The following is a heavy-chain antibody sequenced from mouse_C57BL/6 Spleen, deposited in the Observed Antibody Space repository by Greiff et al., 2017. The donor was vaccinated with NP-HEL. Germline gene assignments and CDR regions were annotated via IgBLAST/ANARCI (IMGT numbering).Heavy chain of an antibody. CDR2: IYPGDGDS. D-gene: IGHD2-5*01. Sequence: QVQLKESGPELVKPGASVKISCKASGYAFSSSWMNWVKQRPGKGLEWIGRIYPGDGDSNYNGKFKGKATLTADKSSSTAYMQLSSLTSEDSAVYFCARSDFLYYSNSYYYAMDYWGQGTSVTVSS. J-gene: IGHJ4*01. CDR1: GYAFSSSW. CDR3: ARSDFLYYSNSYYYAMDY. V-gene: IGHV1-82*01.